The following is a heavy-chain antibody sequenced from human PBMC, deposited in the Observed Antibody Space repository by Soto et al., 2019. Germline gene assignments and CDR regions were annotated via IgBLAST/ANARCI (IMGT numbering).Heavy chain of an antibody. CDR1: GGSHNHYH. V-gene: IGHV4-59*01. Sequence: SETLSLTCTVSGGSHNHYHWISIRHCPGNGVEWMGFSFYSGDTNYNPPIMSRVTTSVDTSNNQFSHKLPSMPAADTAVYYCARLYKYSCGWSTIDYWGRGTMVTVSS. J-gene: IGHJ4*02. CDR2: SFYSGDT. CDR3: ARLYKYSCGWSTIDY. D-gene: IGHD6-19*01.